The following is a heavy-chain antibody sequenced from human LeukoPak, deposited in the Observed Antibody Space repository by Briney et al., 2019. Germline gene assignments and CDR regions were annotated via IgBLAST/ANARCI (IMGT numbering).Heavy chain of an antibody. Sequence: GPVKVSCKASGYTFTGYYMHWVRQAPGQGLEWMGWINLNSGGTNDAQKFQDRVTMTRDTSISTAYMELSRLRFDDTAVYYCARSPDILTGENFDYWGQGTLVTVSS. CDR2: INLNSGGT. J-gene: IGHJ4*02. D-gene: IGHD3-9*01. V-gene: IGHV1-2*02. CDR3: ARSPDILTGENFDY. CDR1: GYTFTGYY.